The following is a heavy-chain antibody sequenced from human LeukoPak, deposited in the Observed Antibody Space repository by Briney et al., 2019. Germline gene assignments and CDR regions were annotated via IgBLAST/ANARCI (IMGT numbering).Heavy chain of an antibody. D-gene: IGHD3-10*01. V-gene: IGHV3-21*04. Sequence: GGSLRLSCAASGFTFSSYSMNWVRQAPGKGLEWVSSISSSSSYIYYADSVKGRFTISRDNAKNSLYLQMNSLRAEDTAVYYCAKDRGPMVRGVFDYWGQGTLVTVSS. CDR1: GFTFSSYS. CDR2: ISSSSSYI. J-gene: IGHJ4*02. CDR3: AKDRGPMVRGVFDY.